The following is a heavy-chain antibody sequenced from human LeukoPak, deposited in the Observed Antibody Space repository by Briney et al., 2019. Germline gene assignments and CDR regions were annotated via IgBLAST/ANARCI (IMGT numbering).Heavy chain of an antibody. V-gene: IGHV4-39*01. J-gene: IGHJ3*02. Sequence: PSEALSLTCTVSGGSISSSSYYWGWIRQPPGKGLEWIGSIYYSGSTYYNPSLKSRVTISVDTSKNQFSLKLSSVTAADTAVYYCARHRPIRIVVVPAAGPNDAFDIWGQGTMVTVSS. D-gene: IGHD2-2*01. CDR2: IYYSGST. CDR1: GGSISSSSYY. CDR3: ARHRPIRIVVVPAAGPNDAFDI.